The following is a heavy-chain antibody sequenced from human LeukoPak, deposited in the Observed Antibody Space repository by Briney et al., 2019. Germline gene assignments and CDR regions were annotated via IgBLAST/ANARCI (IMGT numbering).Heavy chain of an antibody. D-gene: IGHD1-26*01. V-gene: IGHV1-46*01. CDR3: ARADSGSYGGLDY. CDR1: GYTFTSYF. Sequence: APVKVSCKASGYTFTSYFMHWVRQAPGQGLEWMAIINPSGGSTTYAQKFQGRVTITRDTSASTAYMELSSLRSEDTAVYYCARADSGSYGGLDYWGQGTLVTVSS. CDR2: INPSGGST. J-gene: IGHJ4*02.